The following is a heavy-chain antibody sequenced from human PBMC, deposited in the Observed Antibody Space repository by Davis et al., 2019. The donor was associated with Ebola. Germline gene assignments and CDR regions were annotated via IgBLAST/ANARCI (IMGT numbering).Heavy chain of an antibody. Sequence: PGGSLRLSCAASGFTFSSYGMHWVRQAPGKGLEWVAVIWYDGSNKYYADSVKGRFTISRDNSKNTLYLQMNGLRAEDTAVYYCARVNRHGDPDYWGQGTLVTVSS. CDR3: ARVNRHGDPDY. D-gene: IGHD4-17*01. V-gene: IGHV3-33*01. CDR2: IWYDGSNK. CDR1: GFTFSSYG. J-gene: IGHJ4*02.